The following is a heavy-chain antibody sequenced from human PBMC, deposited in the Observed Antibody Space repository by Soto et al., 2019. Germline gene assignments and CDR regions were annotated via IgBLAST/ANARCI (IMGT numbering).Heavy chain of an antibody. V-gene: IGHV4-59*01. Sequence: VQLQESGPGLVKPLETLSLTCTVPGGSITSYYWSWVRQPPGKGLEWIGYIYYNGNINYNPSLKGRLTISLDTSKNQFSLRLSSVTAADTAVYYCATGRVYFGSEYWGQGTLVTVSS. D-gene: IGHD3-10*01. J-gene: IGHJ4*02. CDR2: IYYNGNI. CDR3: ATGRVYFGSEY. CDR1: GGSITSYY.